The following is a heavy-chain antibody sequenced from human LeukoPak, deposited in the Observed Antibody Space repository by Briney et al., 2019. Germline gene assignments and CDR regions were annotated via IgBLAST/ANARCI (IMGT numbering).Heavy chain of an antibody. J-gene: IGHJ4*02. Sequence: ASVKVSCKASGYTFTGYYMHWVRQAPGQGLEWMGWINPNSGGTNYAQKFQGGVTMTRDTSISTAYMELSRLRSDDTAVYYCARDSLDHYYFDYWGQGTLVTVSP. V-gene: IGHV1-2*02. CDR1: GYTFTGYY. CDR2: INPNSGGT. CDR3: ARDSLDHYYFDY. D-gene: IGHD2-2*03.